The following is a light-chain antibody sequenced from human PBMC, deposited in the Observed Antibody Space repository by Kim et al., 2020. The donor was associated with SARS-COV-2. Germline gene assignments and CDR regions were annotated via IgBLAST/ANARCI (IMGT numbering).Light chain of an antibody. CDR3: SSYTGAGTVV. CDR2: DVS. V-gene: IGLV2-14*03. J-gene: IGLJ2*01. CDR1: SSLVGDYNY. Sequence: QSALTQPASVSGSPGQSITISCTGTSSLVGDYNYVSWYQQHPDKAPKLIIYDVSYRPSGVSTRFSGSKSGNTASLTISGLQAADEVDYYCSSYTGAGTVVFGGGTQLTVL.